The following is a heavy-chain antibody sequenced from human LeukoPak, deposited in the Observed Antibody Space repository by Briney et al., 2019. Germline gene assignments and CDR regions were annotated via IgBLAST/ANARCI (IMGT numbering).Heavy chain of an antibody. CDR3: ARGSDWFDP. CDR2: ISWNSGSI. J-gene: IGHJ5*02. V-gene: IGHV3-9*01. Sequence: GGSLRLSCAASGFTFDDYAMHWVRQAPGKGLEWVSGISWNSGSIGYADSVKGRFTISRDNAKNSLYLQMNSLRAEDTAVYYCARGSDWFDPWGQGTLVTVSS. CDR1: GFTFDDYA.